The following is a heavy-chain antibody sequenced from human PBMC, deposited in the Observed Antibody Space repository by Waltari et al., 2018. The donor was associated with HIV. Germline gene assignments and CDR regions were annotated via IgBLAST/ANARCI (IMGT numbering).Heavy chain of an antibody. CDR2: IYYSGST. D-gene: IGHD3-16*01. V-gene: IGHV4-39*01. Sequence: QLQLQESGPGLVKPSETLSLTCTVSGGSISSSSYYWGWIRQPPGKGLEWIGSIYYSGSTYYNPSLKSLVTISVDTSKNQFSLKLSSVTAADTAVYYCARTFGGVRHFDYWGQGTLVTVSS. J-gene: IGHJ4*02. CDR3: ARTFGGVRHFDY. CDR1: GGSISSSSYY.